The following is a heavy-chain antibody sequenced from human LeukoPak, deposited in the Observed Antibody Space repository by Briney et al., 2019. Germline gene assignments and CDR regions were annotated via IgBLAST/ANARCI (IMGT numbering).Heavy chain of an antibody. CDR1: GYTFTGYY. Sequence: GASVKVSCKASGYTFTGYYMHWVRQAPGQGLEWMGWINPNSGGTNYAQKLQGRVTMTTDASTSTAYMELRSLRSDDTAVYYCARRSPELFVDYWGQGTLVTVSS. V-gene: IGHV1-2*02. D-gene: IGHD1-14*01. CDR3: ARRSPELFVDY. J-gene: IGHJ4*02. CDR2: INPNSGGT.